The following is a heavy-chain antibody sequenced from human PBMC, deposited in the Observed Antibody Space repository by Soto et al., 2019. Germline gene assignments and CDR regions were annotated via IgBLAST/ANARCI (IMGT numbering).Heavy chain of an antibody. J-gene: IGHJ5*02. V-gene: IGHV3-48*01. Sequence: PGGSLRLSCAASGFTFSRYAMSWVRQAPGKGLEWVSVISSSSTIYYADSVKGRFTISRDNAKNSLYLQMNSLRAEDTAVYYCARAVRGVMSWFDPWGQGTLVTVSS. CDR3: ARAVRGVMSWFDP. CDR1: GFTFSRYA. D-gene: IGHD3-10*01. CDR2: ISSSSTI.